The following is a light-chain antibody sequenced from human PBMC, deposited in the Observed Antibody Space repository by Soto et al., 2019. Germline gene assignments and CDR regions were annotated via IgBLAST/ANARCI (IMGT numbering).Light chain of an antibody. Sequence: EIVLTQSPGTLSLSPGERATLSCRASQSVSSSYLAWYQQKPGQAPRLLIYGASSRATGIPDRFSGSGSGTDFTLTISRLEPEDFEVYYCQQYGGSPLTFGGGTKVDIK. CDR3: QQYGGSPLT. J-gene: IGKJ4*01. CDR1: QSVSSSY. V-gene: IGKV3-20*01. CDR2: GAS.